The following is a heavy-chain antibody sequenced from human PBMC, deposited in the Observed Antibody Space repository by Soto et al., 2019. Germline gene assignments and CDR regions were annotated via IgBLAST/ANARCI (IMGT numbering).Heavy chain of an antibody. CDR2: INPSGGST. D-gene: IGHD2-15*01. CDR1: GYTFTSYF. CDR3: ARQYCSGGSCYTLDY. V-gene: IGHV1-46*01. Sequence: ASVKVSCKASGYTFTSYFMHWVRQAPGQGLEWMGIINPSGGSTNYAQKFQGRVTMTRDTSTSPVYMELSSLRSEDTAVYYCARQYCSGGSCYTLDYWGQGTLVTVSS. J-gene: IGHJ4*02.